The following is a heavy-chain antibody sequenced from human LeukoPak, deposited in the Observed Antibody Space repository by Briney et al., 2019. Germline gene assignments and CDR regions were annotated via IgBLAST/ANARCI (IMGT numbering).Heavy chain of an antibody. Sequence: GRSLRLSCAASGFTFSSYSMHWVRQAPGKGLEWVAVISYDGSNKYYADSVKGRFTISRDNSKNTLYLQMNSLRAEDTAVYYCARARGSYEAFDIWGQGTMVTVSS. CDR2: ISYDGSNK. D-gene: IGHD1-26*01. J-gene: IGHJ3*02. V-gene: IGHV3-30*04. CDR1: GFTFSSYS. CDR3: ARARGSYEAFDI.